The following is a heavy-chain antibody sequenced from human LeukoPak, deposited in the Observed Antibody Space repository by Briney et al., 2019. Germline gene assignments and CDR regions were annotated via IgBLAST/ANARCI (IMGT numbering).Heavy chain of an antibody. D-gene: IGHD3-16*01. V-gene: IGHV3-21*04. Sequence: GGSLRLSCAASGFTFSSYSMNWVRQAPGKGLEWVSSISSSSSYIYYADSVKGRFTISRDNSKNTLYLQMNSLRAEDTAVYYCAKVMQKGLYYFDYWGQGTLVTVSS. CDR1: GFTFSSYS. J-gene: IGHJ4*02. CDR3: AKVMQKGLYYFDY. CDR2: ISSSSSYI.